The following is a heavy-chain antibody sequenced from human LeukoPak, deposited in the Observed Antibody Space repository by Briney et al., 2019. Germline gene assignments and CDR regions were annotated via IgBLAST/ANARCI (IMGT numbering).Heavy chain of an antibody. D-gene: IGHD2-2*01. CDR1: GFTFSSYW. J-gene: IGHJ4*02. V-gene: IGHV3-74*01. CDR2: INSDGSST. CDR3: ARGMPVVPAAKLDY. Sequence: GSLRLSCAASGFTFSSYWMHWVRQAPGKGLVWVSRINSDGSSTSYADSVKGRFTISRDNAKNTLYLQMNSLRAEDTAVYYCARGMPVVPAAKLDYWGQGTLVTVSS.